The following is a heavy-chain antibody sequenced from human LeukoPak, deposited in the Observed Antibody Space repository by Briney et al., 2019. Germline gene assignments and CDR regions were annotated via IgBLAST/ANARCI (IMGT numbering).Heavy chain of an antibody. CDR2: ISAAGRT. CDR1: GFTFSNYA. D-gene: IGHD6-13*01. Sequence: GGSLRLSCAASGFTFSNYAMSWVRHAPGKGLEWVSAISAAGRTYHAGSVKGRFTISRDSSKNTLFLQMSSLRDGDTAVYYCAKDATEFSSSWYGDWGQGTLVTVSS. J-gene: IGHJ4*02. CDR3: AKDATEFSSSWYGD. V-gene: IGHV3-23*01.